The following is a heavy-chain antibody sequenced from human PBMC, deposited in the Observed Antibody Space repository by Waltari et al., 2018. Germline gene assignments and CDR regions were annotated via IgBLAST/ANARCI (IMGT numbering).Heavy chain of an antibody. Sequence: QVQLQQWGAGLLKPSETLSLTCAVYGGSFSGYYWSWIRQPPGKGLEWIGEINHRGSTNYNPSLKSRVTISVDTSKNQFALKLSSVTAADTAVYYCARGRLNYDYVWGSYRYGANWFDPWGQGTLVTVSS. CDR2: INHRGST. D-gene: IGHD3-16*02. J-gene: IGHJ5*02. V-gene: IGHV4-34*01. CDR1: GGSFSGYY. CDR3: ARGRLNYDYVWGSYRYGANWFDP.